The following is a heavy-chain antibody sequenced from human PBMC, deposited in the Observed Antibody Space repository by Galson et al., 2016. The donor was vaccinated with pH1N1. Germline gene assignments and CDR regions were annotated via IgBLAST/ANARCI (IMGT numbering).Heavy chain of an antibody. CDR3: ARGPTSGWYNEGSGIDY. CDR2: IYYSGST. V-gene: IGHV4-59*11. Sequence: SETLSLTCTVSGGSISSHYWSWIRQPPGKGLEWIGYIYYSGSTNYNPTLRSRVTISVVTSKNQFSLKRSSVTAADTAVYYCARGPTSGWYNEGSGIDYWGQGTLVTVSS. J-gene: IGHJ4*02. D-gene: IGHD6-19*01. CDR1: GGSISSHY.